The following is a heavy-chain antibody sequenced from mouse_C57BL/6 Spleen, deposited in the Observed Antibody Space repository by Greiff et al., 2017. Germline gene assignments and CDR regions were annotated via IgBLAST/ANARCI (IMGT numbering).Heavy chain of an antibody. J-gene: IGHJ3*01. Sequence: EVKVVESGEGLVKPGGSLKLSCAASGFTFSSYAMPWVRQTPEQRLEWVAYISSGGDYIYYADTVKGRFTISRDNARNTMYLQMSSLRSEDTARYYCTRVHCYDGFAYWGQGTLVTVSA. CDR2: ISSGGDYI. CDR3: TRVHCYDGFAY. CDR1: GFTFSSYA. D-gene: IGHD1-2*01. V-gene: IGHV5-9-1*02.